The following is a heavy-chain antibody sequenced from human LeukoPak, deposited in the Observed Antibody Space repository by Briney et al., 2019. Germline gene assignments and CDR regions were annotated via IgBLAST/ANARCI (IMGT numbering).Heavy chain of an antibody. CDR1: GYSFTSYW. J-gene: IGHJ4*02. Sequence: GESLKISCKGSGYSFTSYWIGWVRQMPGKGLEWMGIIYPGDSDTRYSPSFQGQVTISADKSISTASLQWSSLKASDTAMYYCARLAGYCSGGSCHRPTDYWGQGTLVTVSS. V-gene: IGHV5-51*01. CDR3: ARLAGYCSGGSCHRPTDY. D-gene: IGHD2-15*01. CDR2: IYPGDSDT.